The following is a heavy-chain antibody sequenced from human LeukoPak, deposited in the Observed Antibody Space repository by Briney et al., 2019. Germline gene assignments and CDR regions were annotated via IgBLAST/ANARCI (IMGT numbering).Heavy chain of an antibody. D-gene: IGHD1-14*01. V-gene: IGHV3-48*03. J-gene: IGHJ4*02. Sequence: PGGSLRLSCAASGFTFTSYEMNWVRQAPGKGLEWVSYISSSGNTIYYADSVKGRFTISRDNAKSSLYLRMNSLRAEDTAVYYCAGGYYLDYWGQGTLVTVSS. CDR3: AGGYYLDY. CDR1: GFTFTSYE. CDR2: ISSSGNTI.